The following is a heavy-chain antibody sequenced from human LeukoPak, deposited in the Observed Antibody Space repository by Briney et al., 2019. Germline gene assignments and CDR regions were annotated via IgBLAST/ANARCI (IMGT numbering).Heavy chain of an antibody. CDR3: ARSIVGATPIDY. D-gene: IGHD1-26*01. CDR2: INPNSGGT. Sequence: GASVKVSCKASGYTFTGYYMHWVRQAPGQGLEWMGWINPNSGGTNYAQKFQGRVTMTRDTSISTAYMELSRLRPDDTAVYYCARSIVGATPIDYWGQGTLVTVSS. CDR1: GYTFTGYY. V-gene: IGHV1-2*02. J-gene: IGHJ4*02.